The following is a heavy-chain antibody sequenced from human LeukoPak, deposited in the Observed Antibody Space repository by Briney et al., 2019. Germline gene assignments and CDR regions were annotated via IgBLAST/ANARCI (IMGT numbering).Heavy chain of an antibody. CDR3: AKDRAQYHDFWSGFQ. CDR1: GFPFSSYW. Sequence: GGSLRLSCAASGFPFSSYWMSWVRQAPGKGLEWVSAISGSGGSTYYADSVKGRFTISRDNSKNTLYLQMNSLRAEDTAVYYCAKDRAQYHDFWSGFQWGQGTLVTVSS. CDR2: ISGSGGST. J-gene: IGHJ4*02. V-gene: IGHV3-23*01. D-gene: IGHD3-3*01.